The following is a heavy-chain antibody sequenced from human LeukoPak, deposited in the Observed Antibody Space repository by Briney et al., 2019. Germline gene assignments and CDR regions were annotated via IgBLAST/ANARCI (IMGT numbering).Heavy chain of an antibody. CDR2: IFYGGST. Sequence: SETLSLTCTVSGDSIYNSDYYWGWIRQPPEKGLEWIGSIFYGGSTYYNPSFESRVTVSIATSKSQFSLNLRSVTAADTAVYYCARFGSRIQSGASFGFDSWGQGILVLVSS. V-gene: IGHV4-39*07. CDR3: ARFGSRIQSGASFGFDS. CDR1: GDSIYNSDYY. D-gene: IGHD2-15*01. J-gene: IGHJ4*02.